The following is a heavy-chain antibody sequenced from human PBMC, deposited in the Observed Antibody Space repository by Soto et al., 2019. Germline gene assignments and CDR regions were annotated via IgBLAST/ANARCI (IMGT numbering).Heavy chain of an antibody. CDR3: AKVGMPTETNDALDV. V-gene: IGHV3-23*01. Sequence: EVQLLESGGGLVQPGGSLRLSCVVSGFTFSNYAMTWVRQTPGKGLEWVSVVSGNGGGTDYAGSVKGRFTTSRDNSKKTLYLEMNSLRADDRAIYYCAKVGMPTETNDALDVWGQGAMVTVSS. CDR1: GFTFSNYA. CDR2: VSGNGGGT. J-gene: IGHJ3*01. D-gene: IGHD4-17*01.